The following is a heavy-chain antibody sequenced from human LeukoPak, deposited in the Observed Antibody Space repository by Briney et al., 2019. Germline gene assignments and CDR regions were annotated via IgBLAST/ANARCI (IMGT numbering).Heavy chain of an antibody. CDR2: ISSSSSYI. J-gene: IGHJ3*02. V-gene: IGHV3-21*01. CDR1: GFTFSSYS. D-gene: IGHD3-22*01. CDR3: ARSEGYYDSSGYYFMAFDI. Sequence: GGSLRLSCAASGFTFSSYSMNWVRQAPGKGLDWVSSISSSSSYIYYADSVKGRFTISRDNAKNSLYLQMNSLRAEDTAVYYCARSEGYYDSSGYYFMAFDIWGQGTMVTVSS.